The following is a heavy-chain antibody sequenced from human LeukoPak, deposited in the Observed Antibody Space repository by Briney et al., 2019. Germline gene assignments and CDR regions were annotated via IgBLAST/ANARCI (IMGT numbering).Heavy chain of an antibody. CDR1: GFTLSSYA. CDR2: ISYDGSNK. J-gene: IGHJ5*02. Sequence: QPGGSRRLSCAASGFTLSSYAMHWVRQAPGKGLEWVAVISYDGSNKYYADSVKGRFTISRDNSKNTLYLQMNSLRAEDTAVYYCARDRTTGINWFDPWGQGTLVTVSS. CDR3: ARDRTTGINWFDP. D-gene: IGHD1-7*01. V-gene: IGHV3-30*01.